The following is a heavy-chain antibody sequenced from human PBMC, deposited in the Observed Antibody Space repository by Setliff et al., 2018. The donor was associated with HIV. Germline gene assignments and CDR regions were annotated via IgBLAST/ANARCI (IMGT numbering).Heavy chain of an antibody. CDR3: ARSRTSSGYYGVTGYGMDV. Sequence: ETLSLTCTVSVGSISSDYWSWIRQPPGKGLEWLGYIYYSGSTNYNPSLKSRVTISVATSKNQFSLKLNSVTPADTAVYYCARSRTSSGYYGVTGYGMDVWGQGTRGTVSS. J-gene: IGHJ6*02. CDR1: VGSISSDY. V-gene: IGHV4-59*01. D-gene: IGHD3-22*01. CDR2: IYYSGST.